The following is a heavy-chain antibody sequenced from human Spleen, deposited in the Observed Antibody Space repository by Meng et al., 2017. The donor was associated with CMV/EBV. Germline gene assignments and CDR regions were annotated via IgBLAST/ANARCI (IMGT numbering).Heavy chain of an antibody. CDR1: GFNVDDYG. CDR2: INWNGGGT. Sequence: SGFNVDDYGMRWVRQAPGKGLEWVSGINWNGGGTSYGESVKGRFTISRDNARNSLYLQMNSLTAEDTALYYCVRDRYYDRTGGYFDYWGQGTLVTVSS. J-gene: IGHJ4*02. D-gene: IGHD3-22*01. CDR3: VRDRYYDRTGGYFDY. V-gene: IGHV3-20*03.